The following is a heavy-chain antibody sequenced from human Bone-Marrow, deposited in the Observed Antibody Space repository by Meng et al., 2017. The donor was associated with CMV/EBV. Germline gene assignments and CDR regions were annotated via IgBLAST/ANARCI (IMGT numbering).Heavy chain of an antibody. D-gene: IGHD3-3*01. Sequence: ASVKVSCKASGYTFTSYDINWVRQATGQGLEWMGWMNPNSGNTGYAQKFQGRVTITRNTSISTAYMELSSLRSEDTAVYYCARSHARSLDRLNYYYYYYGMDVWGQGTTVTVSS. J-gene: IGHJ6*02. V-gene: IGHV1-8*03. CDR3: ARSHARSLDRLNYYYYYYGMDV. CDR1: GYTFTSYD. CDR2: MNPNSGNT.